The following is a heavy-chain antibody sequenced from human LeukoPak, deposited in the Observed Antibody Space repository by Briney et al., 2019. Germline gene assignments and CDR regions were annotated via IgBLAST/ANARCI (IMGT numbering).Heavy chain of an antibody. V-gene: IGHV3-48*04. CDR2: ITTSGSNT. Sequence: GGSLRLSCAASGFIFNTYPMNWVRQAPGKGLEWVSYITTSGSNTYYTDSVKGRFTVSRDNAKNSLYLQMSSLRAEDTAVYYCAKEGSGYDYWGQGTLVTVSS. D-gene: IGHD3-22*01. J-gene: IGHJ4*02. CDR3: AKEGSGYDY. CDR1: GFIFNTYP.